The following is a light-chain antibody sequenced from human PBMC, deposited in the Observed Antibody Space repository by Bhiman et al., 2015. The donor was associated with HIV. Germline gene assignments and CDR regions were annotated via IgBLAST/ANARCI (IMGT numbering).Light chain of an antibody. J-gene: IGLJ2*01. CDR3: GTWDSSLRAVV. Sequence: QSVLTQPPSVSGAPGQRVTISCTGDSSNIGAGYDVHWYQQVPGTAPKVLIYGSTHRPPGVPDRFSGSKSGTSASLAISGLQAEDEADYYCGTWDSSLRAVVFGGGTKVTVL. CDR2: GST. V-gene: IGLV1-40*01. CDR1: SSNIGAGYD.